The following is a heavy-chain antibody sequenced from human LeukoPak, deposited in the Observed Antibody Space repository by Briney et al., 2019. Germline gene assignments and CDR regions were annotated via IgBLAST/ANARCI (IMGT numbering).Heavy chain of an antibody. V-gene: IGHV3-74*01. D-gene: IGHD2-8*01. CDR1: GFTFSSYW. CDR2: INSDGSST. Sequence: GGSLRLSCAASGFTFSSYWMHWVRQAPGKGLVWVSRINSDGSSTSYADSVKGRFTISRDNAKNSVSLQMNSLRAEDTAAYYCARIYLKMASASWGQGTLVTVSS. J-gene: IGHJ5*02. CDR3: ARIYLKMASAS.